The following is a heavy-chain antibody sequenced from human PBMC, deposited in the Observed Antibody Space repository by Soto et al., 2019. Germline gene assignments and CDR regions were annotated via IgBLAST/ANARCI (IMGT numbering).Heavy chain of an antibody. Sequence: QVQLQESGPGLVKPSETLSLTCTVSGGSISSYYWSWIRQPPGKGLEWIGYIYYSGSTNYNPSLKSRVTKTVDTSKNQSSMRRSSVTAADSAVYYCARHRLDTAMDPNGFDPWGQGTLVTVSS. CDR2: IYYSGST. J-gene: IGHJ5*02. CDR1: GGSISSYY. V-gene: IGHV4-59*08. D-gene: IGHD5-18*01. CDR3: ARHRLDTAMDPNGFDP.